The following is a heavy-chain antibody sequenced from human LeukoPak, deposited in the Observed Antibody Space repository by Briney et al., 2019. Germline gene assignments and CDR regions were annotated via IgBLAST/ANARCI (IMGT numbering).Heavy chain of an antibody. CDR1: GGTFSSYA. V-gene: IGHV1-69*01. CDR3: ASEYQRLVRFDY. D-gene: IGHD6-19*01. Sequence: ASVKVSCKASGGTFSSYAISWVRQAPGQGLEWMGGIIPIFGTANYAQKFQGRVTITADESTSTAYMELSSLRSEDTAVYYCASEYQRLVRFDYWGQGTLVTVSS. J-gene: IGHJ4*02. CDR2: IIPIFGTA.